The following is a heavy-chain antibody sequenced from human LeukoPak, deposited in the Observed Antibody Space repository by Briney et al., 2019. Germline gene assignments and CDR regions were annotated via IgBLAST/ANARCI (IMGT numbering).Heavy chain of an antibody. V-gene: IGHV4-59*08. CDR2: IYYSGST. J-gene: IGHJ6*02. D-gene: IGHD2-21*02. CDR3: ARHGYCGGDCYPGKYYYYGMDV. Sequence: PSETLSLTCTVSGGSISSYYWSWIRQPPGKGLEWIGYIYYSGSTNYNPSLKSRVTISVDTSKNQFSLKLSSVTAADTAVYYCARHGYCGGDCYPGKYYYYGMDVWGQGTTATVSS. CDR1: GGSISSYY.